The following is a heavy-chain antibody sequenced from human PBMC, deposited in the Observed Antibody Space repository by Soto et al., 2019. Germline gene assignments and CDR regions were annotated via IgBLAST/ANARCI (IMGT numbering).Heavy chain of an antibody. CDR1: GGSISSGGYY. CDR3: ARALGYCSSTSCYSVGAFDI. Sequence: QVQLQESGPGLVKPSQTLSLTCTVSGGSISSGGYYWSWIRQHPGKGLEWIGYIYYSGSTYYNPSLKRRVTISVDTSKNQFSLKLSSVTAADTAVYYCARALGYCSSTSCYSVGAFDIWGQGTMVTVSS. CDR2: IYYSGST. V-gene: IGHV4-31*03. D-gene: IGHD2-2*01. J-gene: IGHJ3*02.